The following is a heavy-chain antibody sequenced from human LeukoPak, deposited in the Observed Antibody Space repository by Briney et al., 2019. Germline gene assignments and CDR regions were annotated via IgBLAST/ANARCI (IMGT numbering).Heavy chain of an antibody. CDR1: GFTFSNYA. J-gene: IGHJ6*04. CDR3: AELGITMIGGV. CDR2: ITSSGAST. V-gene: IGHV3-23*01. D-gene: IGHD3-10*02. Sequence: GGSLRLSCAASGFTFSNYAMSWVRQTPGKGLEWVSTITSSGASTYYRDSVKGRFTISRDNSKNRLYLQMNSLRAEDTAVYYCAELGITMIGGVWGKGTTVTISS.